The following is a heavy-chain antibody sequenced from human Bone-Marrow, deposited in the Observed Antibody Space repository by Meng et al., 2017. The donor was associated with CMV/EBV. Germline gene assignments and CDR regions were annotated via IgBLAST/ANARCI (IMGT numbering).Heavy chain of an antibody. Sequence: SCKASGNTFVNVYVHWVRQAPGQGLEWMGVINPSGDKTTYAQTFQGRVTMTRDTSTGTVYMELRSLRSEDAAVYYCAKESPGTTYFDYWGQGTLVTVSS. CDR2: INPSGDKT. J-gene: IGHJ4*02. CDR1: GNTFVNVY. D-gene: IGHD1/OR15-1a*01. CDR3: AKESPGTTYFDY. V-gene: IGHV1-46*01.